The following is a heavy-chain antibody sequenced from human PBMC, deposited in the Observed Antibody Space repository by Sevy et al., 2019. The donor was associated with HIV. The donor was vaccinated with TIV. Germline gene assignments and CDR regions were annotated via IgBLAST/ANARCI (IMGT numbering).Heavy chain of an antibody. CDR2: ITSSSSYI. CDR1: GFTFSSYS. Sequence: GGSLRLSCAASGFTFSSYSMNWVRQAPGKGLEWVSSITSSSSYIYYADSVKGRFTISRDNAKNSLYLQMNSLRAEDTAVYYCARESPTYYYYYYMDLWDKGTTVTVSS. CDR3: ARESPTYYYYYYMDL. V-gene: IGHV3-21*01. J-gene: IGHJ6*03.